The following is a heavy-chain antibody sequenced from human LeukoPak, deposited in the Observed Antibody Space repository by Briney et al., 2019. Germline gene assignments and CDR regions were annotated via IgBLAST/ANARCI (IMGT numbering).Heavy chain of an antibody. J-gene: IGHJ4*02. Sequence: ASVKVSCKASGYTFTSYGISWVRQAPGQGLEWMGWISAYNGNTNYAQKLQGRVTMTTDTSTSTAYMELRSLRSDDTAVYYCARDSPARGRVRGVITNDYWGQGTLVTVSS. CDR1: GYTFTSYG. CDR3: ARDSPARGRVRGVITNDY. D-gene: IGHD3-10*01. CDR2: ISAYNGNT. V-gene: IGHV1-18*01.